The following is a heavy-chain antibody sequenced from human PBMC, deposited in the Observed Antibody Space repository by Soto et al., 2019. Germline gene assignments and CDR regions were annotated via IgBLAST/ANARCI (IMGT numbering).Heavy chain of an antibody. Sequence: ASVKVSCKFSGYTLTELSMHWVRQAPGKGLEWMGGFDPEDGETIYAQKFQGRVTMTEDTSTDTAYMELSSLRSEDTAVYYCATGALYYDFWSGINIDYWGQGTLVTVSS. CDR1: GYTLTELS. V-gene: IGHV1-24*01. CDR2: FDPEDGET. J-gene: IGHJ4*02. CDR3: ATGALYYDFWSGINIDY. D-gene: IGHD3-3*01.